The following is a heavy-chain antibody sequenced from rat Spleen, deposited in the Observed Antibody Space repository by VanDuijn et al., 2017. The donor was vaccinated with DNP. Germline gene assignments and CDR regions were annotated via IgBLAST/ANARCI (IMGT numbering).Heavy chain of an antibody. Sequence: EVQLVESGGGLVQPGRSLKLSCAASGFTFSDYYMAWVRQARKKGLEWVASSSYEGSSTYYGDSVKGRFTSSRDNAKSTLYLQMDSLRSEDTATYYCARWYNSGFCFDYWGQGVMVTVSS. J-gene: IGHJ2*01. CDR3: ARWYNSGFCFDY. CDR1: GFTFSDYY. CDR2: SSYEGSST. V-gene: IGHV5-22*01. D-gene: IGHD4-3*01.